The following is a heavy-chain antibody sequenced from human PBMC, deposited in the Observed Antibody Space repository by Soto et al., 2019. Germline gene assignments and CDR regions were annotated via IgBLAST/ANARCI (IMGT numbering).Heavy chain of an antibody. J-gene: IGHJ4*02. CDR3: ARAEGKWVYDSARFDY. CDR1: GGSFSGYY. CDR2: INHSGST. V-gene: IGHV4-34*01. D-gene: IGHD3-3*01. Sequence: QVQLQQWGAGLLKPSETLSLTCAVYGGSFSGYYWSWIRQPPGKGLEWIGEINHSGSTNYNPSLKSRVTISVDTSKNQFSLKLSSVTAADTAVYYCARAEGKWVYDSARFDYWGQGTLVTVSS.